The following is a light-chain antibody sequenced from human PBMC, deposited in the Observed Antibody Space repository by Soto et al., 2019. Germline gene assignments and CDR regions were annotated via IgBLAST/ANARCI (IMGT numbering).Light chain of an antibody. V-gene: IGLV1-44*01. CDR2: DVS. CDR1: SSNIGTSS. Sequence: QSVLTQPHSASGTPGQRVTISCSGSSSNIGTSSVHWFQQLPGTAPKLIIYDVSKRPSGVPDRFSGSKSGNTASLTISGLQAEDEADYYCCSYAGSFYVFGTGTKVTVL. CDR3: CSYAGSFYV. J-gene: IGLJ1*01.